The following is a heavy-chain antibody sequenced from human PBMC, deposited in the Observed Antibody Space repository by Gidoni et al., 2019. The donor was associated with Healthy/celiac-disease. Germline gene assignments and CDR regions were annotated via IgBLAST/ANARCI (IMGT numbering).Heavy chain of an antibody. V-gene: IGHV3-30*18. CDR1: GFTFSSYG. D-gene: IGHD2-2*01. J-gene: IGHJ4*02. CDR3: AKDALLVVPAATQVGGAGYFDY. CDR2: ISYDGSNK. Sequence: QVQLVESGGGVVQPGRSLRLSCAASGFTFSSYGMHWVRQAPGKGLEWVAVISYDGSNKYYADSVKGRFTISRDNSKNTLYLQMNSLRAEDTAVYYCAKDALLVVPAATQVGGAGYFDYWGQGTLVTVSS.